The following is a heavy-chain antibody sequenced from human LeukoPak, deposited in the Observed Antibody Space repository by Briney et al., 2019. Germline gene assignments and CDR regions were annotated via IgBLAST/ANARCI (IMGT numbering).Heavy chain of an antibody. Sequence: PGGSLRLSCAASGFTVSSNYMSWVRQAPGKGLEWVSVIYSGGSTYYADSVKGRFTISRDNSKNTLYLQMNSLRAEDTAVYYCAKVILAVAGQYYFDYWGQGTLVTVSS. J-gene: IGHJ4*02. CDR3: AKVILAVAGQYYFDY. CDR2: IYSGGST. CDR1: GFTVSSNY. D-gene: IGHD6-19*01. V-gene: IGHV3-53*01.